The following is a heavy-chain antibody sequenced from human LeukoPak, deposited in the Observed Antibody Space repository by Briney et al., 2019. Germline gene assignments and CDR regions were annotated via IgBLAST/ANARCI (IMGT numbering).Heavy chain of an antibody. CDR3: ARDRYGYEGPFDY. Sequence: PGGSLRLSCAASGFTFSSCSMNWVRQAPGKGLEWVSSISSSSSYIYYPDSVKGRFTISRDNAKSSLYLQMNSLRAEDTAIYYCARDRYGYEGPFDYWGQGTLVTVSS. V-gene: IGHV3-21*01. J-gene: IGHJ4*02. CDR1: GFTFSSCS. D-gene: IGHD5-18*01. CDR2: ISSSSSYI.